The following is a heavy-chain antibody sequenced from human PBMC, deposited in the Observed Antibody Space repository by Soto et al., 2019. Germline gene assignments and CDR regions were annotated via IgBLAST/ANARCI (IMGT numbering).Heavy chain of an antibody. CDR2: INPSGGST. Sequence: GASVKVSCKASGYTFTSYYMHWVRQAPGQGLEWMGIINPSGGSTSYAQKFQGRVTMTRDTSTSTVCMELSSLRSEDTAVYYCATLGGGSFVFDYWGQGTLVTVSS. CDR1: GYTFTSYY. V-gene: IGHV1-46*01. J-gene: IGHJ4*02. CDR3: ATLGGGSFVFDY. D-gene: IGHD2-15*01.